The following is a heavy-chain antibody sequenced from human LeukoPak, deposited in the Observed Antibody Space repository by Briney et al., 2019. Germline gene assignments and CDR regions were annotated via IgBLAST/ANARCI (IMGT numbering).Heavy chain of an antibody. CDR3: ARSLYWYDRFDY. J-gene: IGHJ4*02. D-gene: IGHD3-22*01. V-gene: IGHV1-69*05. CDR2: IIPIFGTA. CDR1: GGTFSSYA. Sequence: ASVKVSCKASGGTFSSYAISWVRQAPGQGLEWMGRIIPIFGTANYAQKFQGRVTITTDESTSTAYMELSSLRSEDTAVYYCARSLYWYDRFDYWGQGTLVTVSS.